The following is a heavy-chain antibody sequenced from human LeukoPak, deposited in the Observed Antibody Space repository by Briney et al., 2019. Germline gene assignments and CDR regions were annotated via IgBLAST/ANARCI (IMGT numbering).Heavy chain of an antibody. CDR3: ARGIPLEWLPEGWFDP. CDR2: ISTYKSHT. V-gene: IGHV1-18*01. D-gene: IGHD3-3*01. CDR1: GYTFSDYTFTNYG. J-gene: IGHJ5*02. Sequence: ASVKVSCKASGYTFSDYTFTNYGISWVRQTPGQGLEWMGWISTYKSHTNYAQKFQGRVTMITDTSTNTAYMELRSLRSDDTAVYYCARGIPLEWLPEGWFDPWGQGTLVTVSS.